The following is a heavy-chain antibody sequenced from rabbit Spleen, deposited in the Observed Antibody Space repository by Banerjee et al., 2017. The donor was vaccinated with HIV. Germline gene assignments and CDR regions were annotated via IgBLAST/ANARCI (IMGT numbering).Heavy chain of an antibody. CDR3: ARNYAGCYNDYCINL. J-gene: IGHJ4*01. D-gene: IGHD4-2*01. CDR1: GFDFSSNA. CDR2: IYTGSSGST. Sequence: QSLEESGGDLVKPGASLTLTCKASGFDFSSNAMCWVRQAPGKGLEWIACIYTGSSGSTYYASWAKGRFTISKTSSTTVTLQMTSLTAADTATYFCARNYAGCYNDYCINLWGPGTLVTVS. V-gene: IGHV1S40*01.